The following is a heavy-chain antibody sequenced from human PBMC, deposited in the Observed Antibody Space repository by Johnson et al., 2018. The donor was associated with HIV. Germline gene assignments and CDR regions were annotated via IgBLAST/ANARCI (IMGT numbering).Heavy chain of an antibody. V-gene: IGHV3-30*04. CDR2: ISYDGSNK. J-gene: IGHJ3*02. D-gene: IGHD6-6*01. CDR1: GFTFSSYA. CDR3: AKDQFPAYSNSLFPDAFDI. Sequence: QVQLVESGGGVVQPGRSLRLSCAASGFTFSSYAMHWVRQAPGKGLECVAVISYDGSNKNYADSVKGRFTISRDNSKNTLYLQMNSLRAEDTAVYYCAKDQFPAYSNSLFPDAFDIWGQGTMVTISS.